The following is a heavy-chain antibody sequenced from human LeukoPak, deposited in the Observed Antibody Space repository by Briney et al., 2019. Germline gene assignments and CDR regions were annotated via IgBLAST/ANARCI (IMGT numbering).Heavy chain of an antibody. V-gene: IGHV1-2*02. CDR3: ALGMDYYDSSGYSIDY. D-gene: IGHD3-22*01. CDR1: GYTFTGYY. CDR2: INPNSGGT. J-gene: IGHJ4*02. Sequence: ASVKVSCKASGYTFTGYYMHWVRQAPGQGLEWMGWINPNSGGTNYAQKFQGRVTMNRDTSISTAYMELSRLRSDDTAVYYCALGMDYYDSSGYSIDYWGQGTLVTVSS.